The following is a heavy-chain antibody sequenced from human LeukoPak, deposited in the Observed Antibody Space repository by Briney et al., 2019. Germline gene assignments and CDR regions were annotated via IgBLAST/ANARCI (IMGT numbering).Heavy chain of an antibody. J-gene: IGHJ4*02. Sequence: ASVKVSCKASGYTFTSYHMHWVRQAPGQGLEWMGIINPSGGTTNYAQKFRGRVTMTRDMSTGTVYMELSRLRSDDTAVYYCARGGRIMITFGGVLGPDYWGQGTLVTVSS. CDR1: GYTFTSYH. D-gene: IGHD3-16*01. CDR3: ARGGRIMITFGGVLGPDY. V-gene: IGHV1-46*01. CDR2: INPSGGTT.